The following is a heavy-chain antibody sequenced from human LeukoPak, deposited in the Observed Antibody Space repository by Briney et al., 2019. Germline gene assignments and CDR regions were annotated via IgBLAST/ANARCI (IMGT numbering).Heavy chain of an antibody. D-gene: IGHD6-19*01. CDR2: MYNRGST. CDR1: GDSISNYY. V-gene: IGHV4-59*01. J-gene: IGHJ4*02. Sequence: SETLSLTCTVSGDSISNYYWSWIRQSPGKELEWIGYMYNRGSTIYDPSLKSRVTISTDTSKNQFSLRLTSVTAADTAVYYCARAEKAVTGTLDYWGQGTLITVSS. CDR3: ARAEKAVTGTLDY.